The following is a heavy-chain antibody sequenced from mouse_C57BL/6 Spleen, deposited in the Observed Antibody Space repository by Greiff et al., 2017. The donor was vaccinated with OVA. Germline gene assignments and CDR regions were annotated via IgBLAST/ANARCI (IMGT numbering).Heavy chain of an antibody. CDR3: SRSEGLRPCAY. CDR2: INPGSGGT. D-gene: IGHD2-4*01. V-gene: IGHV1-54*01. J-gene: IGHJ3*01. Sequence: QVQLQQSGAELVRPGTSVKVSCKASGYAFTNYLIEWVKQRPGQGLEWIGVINPGSGGTNYNEKFKGKATLTADKSSSTAYMQLSSLTSEDSAVYFCSRSEGLRPCAYWGQGTLVTVSA. CDR1: GYAFTNYL.